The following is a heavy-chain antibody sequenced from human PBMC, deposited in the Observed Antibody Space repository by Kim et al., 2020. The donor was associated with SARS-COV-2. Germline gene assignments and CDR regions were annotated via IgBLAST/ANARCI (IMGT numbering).Heavy chain of an antibody. CDR3: ARDLNSRVDTAMVHFDY. V-gene: IGHV1-69*04. D-gene: IGHD5-18*01. CDR1: GGTFSSYA. Sequence: SVKVSCKASGGTFSSYAISWVRQAPGQGLEWMGRIIPIFGIANYAQKFQGRVTITADKSTSTAYMELSSLRSEDTAVYYCARDLNSRVDTAMVHFDYWGQGTLVTVSS. J-gene: IGHJ4*02. CDR2: IIPIFGIA.